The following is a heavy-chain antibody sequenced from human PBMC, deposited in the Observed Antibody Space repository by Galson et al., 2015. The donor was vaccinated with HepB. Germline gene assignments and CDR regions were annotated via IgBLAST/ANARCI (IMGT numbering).Heavy chain of an antibody. CDR2: IIPILGIA. V-gene: IGHV1-69*04. Sequence: SVKVSCKASGGTFSSYAISWVRQAPGQGLEWMGRIIPILGIANYAQKFQGRVTITADKSTSTAYMELSSLRSEDTAVYYCAREGPVAGTLDYWGQGTLVTVSS. J-gene: IGHJ4*02. D-gene: IGHD6-19*01. CDR1: GGTFSSYA. CDR3: AREGPVAGTLDY.